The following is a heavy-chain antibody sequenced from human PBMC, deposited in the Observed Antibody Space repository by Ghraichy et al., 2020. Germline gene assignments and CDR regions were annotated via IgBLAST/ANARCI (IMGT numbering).Heavy chain of an antibody. V-gene: IGHV1-8*02. Sequence: ASVKVSCKVSGYIFTTYDIHWLRQATGQGLEWMGWMNLDSGNTAYAPRLQGRVTLTRDTSRSTAYMELSSLKSDDTAIYYCARRVVNYSKDHDAFDVWGQGTLVTVSS. CDR2: MNLDSGNT. CDR3: ARRVVNYSKDHDAFDV. CDR1: GYIFTTYD. J-gene: IGHJ3*01. D-gene: IGHD4-11*01.